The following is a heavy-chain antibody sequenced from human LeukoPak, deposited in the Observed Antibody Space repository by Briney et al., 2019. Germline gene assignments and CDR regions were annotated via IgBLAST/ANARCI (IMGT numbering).Heavy chain of an antibody. V-gene: IGHV1-46*01. J-gene: IGHJ4*02. Sequence: ASVKVSCKASGGTFSSYAISWVRQAPGQGLEWMGIINPSGGSTSYAQKFQGRVTMTRDTSTSTVYMELSSLRSEDTAVYYCAREGQGTLTSGSPPFDYWGQGTLVTVSS. CDR3: AREGQGTLTSGSPPFDY. CDR2: INPSGGST. CDR1: GGTFSSYA. D-gene: IGHD1-26*01.